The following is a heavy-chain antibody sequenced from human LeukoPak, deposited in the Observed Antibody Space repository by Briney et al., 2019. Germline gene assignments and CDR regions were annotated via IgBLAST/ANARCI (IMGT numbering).Heavy chain of an antibody. J-gene: IGHJ4*02. V-gene: IGHV4-34*01. CDR3: ARAMYDSSGYYRVYYFDY. CDR1: GGSFSGYY. Sequence: SETLSLTCAVYGGSFSGYYWSWIRQPPGKGLEWSGEINHSGSTNYNPSLKSRVTISVDTSKNQFSLKLSSVTAADTAVYYCARAMYDSSGYYRVYYFDYWGQGTLVTVSS. CDR2: INHSGST. D-gene: IGHD3-22*01.